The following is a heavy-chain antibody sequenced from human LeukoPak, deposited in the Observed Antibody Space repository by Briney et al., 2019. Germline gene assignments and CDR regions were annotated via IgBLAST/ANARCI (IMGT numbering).Heavy chain of an antibody. CDR3: TREDDSSGYSITFDY. CDR1: GVTLSAYA. J-gene: IGHJ4*02. CDR2: IRSKAYGETT. D-gene: IGHD3-22*01. V-gene: IGHV3-49*04. Sequence: PGGSLRLSCAASGVTLSAYAMSWVRQAPGKGLEWVGFIRSKAYGETTEYAASVKGRFTISRDDSKSIAYLQMNSLKTEDTAVYYCTREDDSSGYSITFDYWGQGTLVTVSS.